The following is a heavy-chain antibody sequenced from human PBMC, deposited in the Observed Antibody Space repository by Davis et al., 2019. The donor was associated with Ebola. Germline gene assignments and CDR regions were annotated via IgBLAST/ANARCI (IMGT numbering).Heavy chain of an antibody. D-gene: IGHD2-2*01. V-gene: IGHV1-2*04. J-gene: IGHJ6*02. Sequence: SVTVSCQASGYTFTGPYMLWARQAPGQGLEWMGWINPNSGGTNYAQKFQGWVTMTSDTCISTAYMELSRLRSDDTAVYYCARGPSPAAIVWWGMDVWGQGTTVTVSS. CDR3: ARGPSPAAIVWWGMDV. CDR1: GYTFTGPY. CDR2: INPNSGGT.